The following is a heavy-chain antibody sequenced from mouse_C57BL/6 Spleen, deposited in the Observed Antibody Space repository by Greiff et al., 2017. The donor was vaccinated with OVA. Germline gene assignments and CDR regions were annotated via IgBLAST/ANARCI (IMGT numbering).Heavy chain of an antibody. V-gene: IGHV1-7*01. J-gene: IGHJ4*01. CDR3: ARRGYDYDEGGAMDY. Sequence: QVQLQQSGAELAKPGASVKLSCKASGYTFTSYWMHWVKQRPGQGLEWIGYINPSSGYTKYNQKFKDKATLTPDKSSSTAYMQLSSLTYEDSAVYYCARRGYDYDEGGAMDYWGQGTSVTVSS. D-gene: IGHD2-4*01. CDR2: INPSSGYT. CDR1: GYTFTSYW.